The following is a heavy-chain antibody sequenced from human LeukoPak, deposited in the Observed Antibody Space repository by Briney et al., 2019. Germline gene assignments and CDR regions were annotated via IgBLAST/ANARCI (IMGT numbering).Heavy chain of an antibody. CDR3: ARDVISRQMITLGLGF. J-gene: IGHJ4*02. CDR1: GFTFNSYG. D-gene: IGHD1-20*01. V-gene: IGHV3-30*03. Sequence: GGSLRLSCVTSGFTFNSYGFYWVRQAPGKGLEWVAVISYDGSKRYYADSVKGRFTISRDTSTKTAYLEMNSLRVDDTAVYYCARDVISRQMITLGLGFWGQGTLVTVSS. CDR2: ISYDGSKR.